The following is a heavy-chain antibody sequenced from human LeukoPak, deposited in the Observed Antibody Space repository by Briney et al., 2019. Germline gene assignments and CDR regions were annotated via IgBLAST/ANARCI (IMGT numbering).Heavy chain of an antibody. Sequence: GGFLRLSCAASGFTFSSYGMHWVRQAPGKGLEWVAVISFDGSYKYYADSVKGRFTISRDNSKNTLYLQMNSLRAEDTAVYYCARDHMVRGVIIPYYYYGMDVWGQGTTVTVSS. V-gene: IGHV3-30*03. CDR2: ISFDGSYK. CDR3: ARDHMVRGVIIPYYYYGMDV. J-gene: IGHJ6*02. D-gene: IGHD3-10*01. CDR1: GFTFSSYG.